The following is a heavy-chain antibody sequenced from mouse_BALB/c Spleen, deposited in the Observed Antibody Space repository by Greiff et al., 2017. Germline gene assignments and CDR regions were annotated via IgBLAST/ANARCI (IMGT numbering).Heavy chain of an antibody. Sequence: VQLKQSGPSLVKPSQTLSLTCSVTGDSITSGYWNWIRKFPGNKLEYMGYISYSGSTYYNPSLKSRISTTRDTSKNQYYLQLNSVTTEDTATYYCASPHYYGSWFAYWGQGTLVTVSA. D-gene: IGHD1-2*01. J-gene: IGHJ3*01. CDR1: GDSITSGY. V-gene: IGHV3-8*02. CDR3: ASPHYYGSWFAY. CDR2: ISYSGST.